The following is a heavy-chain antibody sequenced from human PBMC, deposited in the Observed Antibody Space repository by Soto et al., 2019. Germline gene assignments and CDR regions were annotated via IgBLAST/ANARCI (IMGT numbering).Heavy chain of an antibody. V-gene: IGHV3-23*01. D-gene: IGHD2-21*02. CDR1: GFTFSSYA. CDR3: ARYCDHRDLHSFPARRSSDL. Sequence: HPGGSARLSCAAYGFTFSSYAMSWVRQAPGKGLEWVSAISGSGGSTYYADSVKGRFTISRDNSKNTLYLQMNSLRAEDTAVYYIARYCDHRDLHSFPARRSSDL. CDR2: ISGSGGST. J-gene: IGHJ2*01.